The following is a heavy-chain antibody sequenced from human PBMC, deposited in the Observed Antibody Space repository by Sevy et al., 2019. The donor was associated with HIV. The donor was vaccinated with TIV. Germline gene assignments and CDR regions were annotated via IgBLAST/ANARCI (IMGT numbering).Heavy chain of an antibody. CDR1: GFSFSNFD. J-gene: IGHJ4*02. V-gene: IGHV3-33*01. CDR2: IWYDGSND. Sequence: GGSLRLSCAASGFSFSNFDMHWVRQAPGKGLEWVAVIWYDGSNDYYADSVKGRFTISRDNSKNTLYLQMNNPRAEDTAVYYCASGGKGGYWGQGTLVTVSS. CDR3: ASGGKGGY.